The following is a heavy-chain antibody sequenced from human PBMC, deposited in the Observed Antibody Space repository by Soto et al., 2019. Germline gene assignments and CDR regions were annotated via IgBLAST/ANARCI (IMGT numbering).Heavy chain of an antibody. CDR3: AHHSGRAFAY. V-gene: IGHV4-34*01. Sequence: KNSETLSLTCGVYGGSFSGNYWGWIRQPPGEGLEWIGEINDSGHTKFNPSLTSRVTMSVDTSKHQFSLKLSSVTAADTAVYYCAHHSGRAFAYWGRGTLVTVPQ. CDR1: GGSFSGNY. CDR2: INDSGHT. D-gene: IGHD6-19*01. J-gene: IGHJ4*02.